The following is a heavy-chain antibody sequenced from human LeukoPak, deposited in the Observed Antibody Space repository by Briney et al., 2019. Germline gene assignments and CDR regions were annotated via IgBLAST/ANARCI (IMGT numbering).Heavy chain of an antibody. D-gene: IGHD3-10*01. CDR2: ISSGSSYI. CDR1: GFTFSSYS. CDR3: ARGAIAMVRGLDV. Sequence: KPGGSLRLSCAASGFTFSSYSMNWVRQAPGKGLEWVSSISSGSSYIYYADSVKGRFTISRDNAKNSLYLQMNSLRAEDTAVYYCARGAIAMVRGLDVWGKGTTVTVSS. J-gene: IGHJ6*04. V-gene: IGHV3-21*01.